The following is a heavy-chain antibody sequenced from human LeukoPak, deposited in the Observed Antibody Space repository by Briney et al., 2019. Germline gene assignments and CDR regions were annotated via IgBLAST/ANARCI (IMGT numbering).Heavy chain of an antibody. Sequence: GGSLRLSCAASGFTFSDYYMSWIRQAPGKGLEWVSYISGSGSTIYYADSVKGRFTISRDNAKNSLYLQMNSLRAEDTAVYYCARDDSSGYTLYWGQGTLVTVSS. V-gene: IGHV3-11*01. J-gene: IGHJ4*02. CDR2: ISGSGSTI. CDR3: ARDDSSGYTLY. D-gene: IGHD3-22*01. CDR1: GFTFSDYY.